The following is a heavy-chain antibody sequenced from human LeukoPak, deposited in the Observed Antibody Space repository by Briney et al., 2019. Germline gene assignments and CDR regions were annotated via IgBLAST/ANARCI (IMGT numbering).Heavy chain of an antibody. Sequence: ASVKVSCKVSGYTLTELSMHWVRQAPGKGLEWMGGFDPEDGETIYAQKFQGRVTMTEDTSTDTAYMELSSLRSEDTAVYYCATGRSRADYDFWSGYYFDYWGQGTLVTVSS. CDR3: ATGRSRADYDFWSGYYFDY. J-gene: IGHJ4*02. CDR1: GYTLTELS. CDR2: FDPEDGET. V-gene: IGHV1-24*01. D-gene: IGHD3-3*01.